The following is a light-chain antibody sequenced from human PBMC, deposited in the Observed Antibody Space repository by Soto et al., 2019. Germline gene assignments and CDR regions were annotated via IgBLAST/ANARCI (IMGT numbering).Light chain of an antibody. CDR2: AAS. CDR1: QSISSY. CDR3: QQSYSTPST. V-gene: IGKV1-39*01. J-gene: IGKJ5*01. Sequence: DIPMTQSPSSLSASVGDRVTITCRASQSISSYLNWYQQKPGKAPKLLIYAASSLQSGVPSRFSGSGSGTDFTPTISSLQPEDFATYYCQQSYSTPSTFGQGTRLEIK.